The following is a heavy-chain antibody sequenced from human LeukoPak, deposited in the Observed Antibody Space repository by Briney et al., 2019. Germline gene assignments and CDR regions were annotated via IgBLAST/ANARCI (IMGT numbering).Heavy chain of an antibody. CDR1: GYTFTNYA. V-gene: IGHV1-3*01. D-gene: IGHD3-9*01. CDR2: INAGNGYT. CDR3: ARGALRGRYFDWLSRGAFDI. J-gene: IGHJ3*02. Sequence: GASVKVSCKASGYTFTNYALHWVRQAPGQRLEWMGWINAGNGYTKYSQKFQGRVTITRDTSASTAYMELSSLRSEDTAVYYCARGALRGRYFDWLSRGAFDIWGQGTMVTVSS.